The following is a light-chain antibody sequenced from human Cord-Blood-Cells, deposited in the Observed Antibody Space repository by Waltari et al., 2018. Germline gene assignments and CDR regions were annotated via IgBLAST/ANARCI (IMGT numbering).Light chain of an antibody. V-gene: IGLV2-23*02. J-gene: IGLJ1*01. Sequence: QSALTQPASVSGSPGQSITISCTGTSSDVGSYNLVSWYQQHPGKAPKLMVYEVSKRPSGVSNSFAGSKSGNTAALTIAGLQAEYEVDYYCCSYAGSSTFYVFGTGTKVTVL. CDR3: CSYAGSSTFYV. CDR1: SSDVGSYNL. CDR2: EVS.